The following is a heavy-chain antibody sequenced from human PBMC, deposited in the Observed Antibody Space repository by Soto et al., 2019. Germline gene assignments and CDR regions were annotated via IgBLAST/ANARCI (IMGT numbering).Heavy chain of an antibody. CDR2: LSWNSGFS. D-gene: IGHD3-22*01. CDR1: GFSIDDYT. CDR3: AKGRGTIVVTDAYDI. Sequence: EMLLVESGGGLVQPGRSLRLSCGGSGFSIDDYTMHWVRQAPGKGPEWVASLSWNSGFSGYADSVKGRFTISRDNAQSSVHLQMNNLRTEDTALYYCAKGRGTIVVTDAYDIWGQGTMVTVSS. V-gene: IGHV3-9*01. J-gene: IGHJ3*02.